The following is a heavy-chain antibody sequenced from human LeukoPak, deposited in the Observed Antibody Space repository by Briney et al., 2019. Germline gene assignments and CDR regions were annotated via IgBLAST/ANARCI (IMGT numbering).Heavy chain of an antibody. D-gene: IGHD3-10*01. V-gene: IGHV1-69*05. CDR1: GGTFSSYA. CDR2: IIPIFGTA. CDR3: ASSPWSYYGSVSYYSFVDY. J-gene: IGHJ4*02. Sequence: ASVKVSCKASGGTFSSYAISWVRQSPGQGLEWMGGIIPIFGTANYAQTFQGRVTITTDESTSTAYMELSSLRSEDPAVYYSASSPWSYYGSVSYYSFVDYGGQGTLVTVSS.